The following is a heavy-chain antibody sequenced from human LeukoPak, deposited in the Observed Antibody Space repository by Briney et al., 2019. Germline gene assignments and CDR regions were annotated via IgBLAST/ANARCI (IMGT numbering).Heavy chain of an antibody. CDR1: GGSISSYY. CDR2: IYYSGST. CDR3: ARSSYYYAADAFDI. V-gene: IGHV4-59*01. D-gene: IGHD3-10*01. J-gene: IGHJ3*02. Sequence: PSETLSLTCTVSGGSISSYYWSWIRQPPGKGLEWIGYIYYSGSTNYNPSLKSRVTISIDTSKNQFSLKLNSVTAADTAVYYCARSSYYYAADAFDIWGQGTMVTVSS.